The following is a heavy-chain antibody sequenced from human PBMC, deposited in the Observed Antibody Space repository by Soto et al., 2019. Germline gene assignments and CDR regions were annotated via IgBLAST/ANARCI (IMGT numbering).Heavy chain of an antibody. J-gene: IGHJ4*02. D-gene: IGHD2-21*01. Sequence: QVQLVQSGGEVKKPGASVKVSCKASGYTFTGYGVSWVRQAPGQGLEWMGWISAYNGNTDYAQKLQGRVTMTTDTPTSPAYRERTGLRSDAGAVYYCGRDNSGAVTSPGDSGGKEPLAPFSS. CDR1: GYTFTGYG. CDR3: GRDNSGAVTSPGDS. V-gene: IGHV1-18*01. CDR2: ISAYNGNT.